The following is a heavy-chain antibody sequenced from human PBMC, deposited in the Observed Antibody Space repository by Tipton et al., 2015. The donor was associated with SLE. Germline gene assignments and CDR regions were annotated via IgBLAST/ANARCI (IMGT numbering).Heavy chain of an antibody. J-gene: IGHJ4*02. CDR1: GGSISSHY. Sequence: TLSLTCTVSGGSISSHYWSWFRQPPGTGLEWIWYISYSETTNYNPSLKSRVTISVDTSKNQFSLKLRSVTAADTAVYYCAGAWQGYCSGGTCYVLDYWGQGTLVTVSS. CDR2: ISYSETT. D-gene: IGHD2-15*01. CDR3: AGAWQGYCSGGTCYVLDY. V-gene: IGHV4-59*11.